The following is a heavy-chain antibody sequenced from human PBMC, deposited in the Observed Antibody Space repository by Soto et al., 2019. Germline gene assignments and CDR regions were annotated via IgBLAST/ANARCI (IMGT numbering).Heavy chain of an antibody. V-gene: IGHV4-34*01. J-gene: IGHJ4*02. D-gene: IGHD2-8*02. CDR2: INHSGST. CDR3: ARDKITGLFDY. Sequence: QVQLQQWGAGLLKPSETLSLTCAVYGGSFSGYYWTWIRQPPGTGLEWIGEINHSGSTNYNPSLKCRVTISVDTSTNQFSLKLTSVTAADPAVYYCARDKITGLFDYWGQGTLVTVSS. CDR1: GGSFSGYY.